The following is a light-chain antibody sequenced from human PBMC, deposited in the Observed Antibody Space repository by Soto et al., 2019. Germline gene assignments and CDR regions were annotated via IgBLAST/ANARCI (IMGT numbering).Light chain of an antibody. CDR1: QSVSTN. V-gene: IGKV3D-15*01. J-gene: IGKJ4*01. CDR3: QHFNNWPLT. CDR2: GAS. Sequence: EIVMTQSPATLSVSPGERATLSCRASQSVSTNLAWYQQKPGQAPRLLIYGASTRATGIPARFSGSGSGTEFTLTISSLQSEDFVVYYCQHFNNWPLTLGGGTKVDIK.